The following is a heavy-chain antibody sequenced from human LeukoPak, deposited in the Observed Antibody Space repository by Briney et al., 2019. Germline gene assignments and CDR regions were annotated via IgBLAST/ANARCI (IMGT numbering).Heavy chain of an antibody. CDR1: GGSFSGYY. CDR3: ARATVGATDY. J-gene: IGHJ4*02. V-gene: IGHV4-34*01. CDR2: INHSGST. Sequence: SETLSLTCTVSGGSFSGYYWSWIRQPPGKGLEWIGEINHSGSTNYNPSLKSRVTISVDTSKNQFSLKLSSVTAADTAVYYCARATVGATDYWGQGTLVTVSS. D-gene: IGHD1-26*01.